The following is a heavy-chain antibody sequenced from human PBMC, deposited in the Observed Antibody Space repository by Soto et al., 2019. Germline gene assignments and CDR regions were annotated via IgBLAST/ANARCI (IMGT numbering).Heavy chain of an antibody. CDR2: IKSDGSRT. CDR1: GFTFSSYW. CDR3: TREGNGWYEKSFDI. J-gene: IGHJ3*02. D-gene: IGHD6-19*01. Sequence: EVQLVESGGGLVQPGGSLSLSCAASGFTFSSYWMHWVRQTPGKGLEWVSRIKSDGSRTVYAESVKGRFTISRDSAESTVYMQMSSLRVEDTAVYYCTREGNGWYEKSFDIWGQGTTVTVSS. V-gene: IGHV3-74*01.